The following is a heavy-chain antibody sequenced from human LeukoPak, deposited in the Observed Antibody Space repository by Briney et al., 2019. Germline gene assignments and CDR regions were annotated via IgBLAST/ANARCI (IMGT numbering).Heavy chain of an antibody. V-gene: IGHV3-15*01. CDR2: IKSKTDGGTT. J-gene: IGHJ4*02. CDR3: TTETYYYDSSGLWD. D-gene: IGHD3-22*01. Sequence: GESLRLSCAASGFTFSSYAMSRVRQAPGKGLEWVGRIKSKTDGGTTDYAAPVKGRFTISRDDSKNTLYLQMNSLKTEDTAVYYCTTETYYYDSSGLWDWGQGTLVTVSS. CDR1: GFTFSSYA.